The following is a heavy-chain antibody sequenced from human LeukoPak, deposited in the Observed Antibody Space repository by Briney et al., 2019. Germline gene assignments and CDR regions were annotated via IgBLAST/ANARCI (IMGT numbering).Heavy chain of an antibody. CDR1: GVSISSYY. D-gene: IGHD2-2*01. V-gene: IGHV4-59*01. CDR2: IYYSGST. Sequence: SETLSLTCTVSGVSISSYYWSWIRQPPGKGREWIGYIYYSGSTNYNPSLERRVTISVDTSKNQFSLKLSSVPAADTAVYYCARSRYHCSSTSCSAGAFDYWGQGTLLSVSS. J-gene: IGHJ4*02. CDR3: ARSRYHCSSTSCSAGAFDY.